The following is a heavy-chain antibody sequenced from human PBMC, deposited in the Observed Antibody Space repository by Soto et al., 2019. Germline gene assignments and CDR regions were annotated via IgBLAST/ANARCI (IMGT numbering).Heavy chain of an antibody. CDR1: GGSISSGDYY. D-gene: IGHD4-17*01. CDR3: ASAQRSPTVTTYYYYYMDV. CDR2: IYYSGST. J-gene: IGHJ6*03. Sequence: QVQLQESGPGLVKPSQTLSLTCTVSGGSISSGDYYWSWIRQPPGKGLEWIGYIYYSGSTYYNPSRKDRLTISVDTSKNQFSLKLSCVTAADTAVYYCASAQRSPTVTTYYYYYMDVWGKGPRSPSP. V-gene: IGHV4-30-4*01.